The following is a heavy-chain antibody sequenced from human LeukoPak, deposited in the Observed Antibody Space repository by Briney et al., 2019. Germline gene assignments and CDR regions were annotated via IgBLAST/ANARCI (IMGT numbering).Heavy chain of an antibody. J-gene: IGHJ4*02. CDR1: GFIFSSYA. CDR3: AKDRSCINDVRHGDFDY. V-gene: IGHV3-23*01. Sequence: PGGSLRLSCVASGFIFSSYAMSWVRQAPGKGLEWVSTISGSGGSTYYADSVKGRFTISRDNSKNTVYLQMNSLRAEDTAVYYCAKDRSCINDVRHGDFDYWGQGTLVTVSS. D-gene: IGHD2-8*01. CDR2: ISGSGGST.